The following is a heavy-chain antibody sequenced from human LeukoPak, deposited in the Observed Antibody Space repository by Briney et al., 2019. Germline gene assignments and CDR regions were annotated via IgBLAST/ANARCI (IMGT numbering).Heavy chain of an antibody. CDR3: ARGRETVLTMVL. CDR2: INPSGGST. D-gene: IGHD2-8*01. J-gene: IGHJ4*02. V-gene: IGHV1-46*01. CDR1: GYTFTSYY. Sequence: ASVKVSCKASGYTFTSYYMHWVRQAPGQGLEWMGIINPSGGSTSYAQKFQGRVTMTRDMSTSTVYMELSSLRSEDTAVYYYARGRETVLTMVLWGQGTLVTVSS.